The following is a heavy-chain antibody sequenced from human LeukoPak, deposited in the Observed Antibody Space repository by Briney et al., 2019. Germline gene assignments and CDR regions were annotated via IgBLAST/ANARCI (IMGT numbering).Heavy chain of an antibody. CDR1: GGSLTRYY. J-gene: IGHJ4*02. CDR3: ATLGGGDY. Sequence: SETLSLTCTISGGSLTRYYWSWIRQPPGKGLEWIGYINHSGYTDYNPSLESRVAMSVISVDTSKNQFSLKLTSVTAADAAVYYCATLGGGDYWGQGILVTVSS. D-gene: IGHD3-16*01. V-gene: IGHV4-59*08. CDR2: INHSGYT.